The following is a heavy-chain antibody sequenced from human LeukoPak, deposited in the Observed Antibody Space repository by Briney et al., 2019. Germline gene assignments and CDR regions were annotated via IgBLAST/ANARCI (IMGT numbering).Heavy chain of an antibody. CDR2: IYYSGST. J-gene: IGHJ4*02. Sequence: PSETLSLTCTVSGGSISSYYWSWIRQPPGKGLEWIGYIYYSGSTNYNPSLKSRVTISVDTSKNQFSLKLSSVTAADTVVYYCARDRDGSYSEDFFDYWGQGTLVTVSS. CDR1: GGSISSYY. CDR3: ARDRDGSYSEDFFDY. V-gene: IGHV4-59*12. D-gene: IGHD1-26*01.